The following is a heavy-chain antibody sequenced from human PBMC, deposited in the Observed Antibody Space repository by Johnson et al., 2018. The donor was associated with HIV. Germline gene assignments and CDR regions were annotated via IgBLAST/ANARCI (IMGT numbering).Heavy chain of an antibody. Sequence: VQLVESGGGLVQPGGSLRLSCAASGFIFINYWMHWVRQTPGKGLVWVACIYSDGSDTAYAASVTGRFTISRDNAKKTLYLQMNSLRAEDTAVYYCARKQWLEIPSDALDVWGQGTMVTVSS. D-gene: IGHD6-19*01. V-gene: IGHV3-74*03. CDR3: ARKQWLEIPSDALDV. CDR1: GFIFINYW. CDR2: IYSDGSDT. J-gene: IGHJ3*01.